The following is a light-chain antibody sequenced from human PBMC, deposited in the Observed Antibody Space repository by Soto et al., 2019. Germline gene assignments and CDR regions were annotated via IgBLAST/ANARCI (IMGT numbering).Light chain of an antibody. CDR1: QSIKES. V-gene: IGKV1-39*01. Sequence: IQMTQSPSPLSASVGDRVTITCRASQSIKESLNWYQQKPGQVHKYLIYGGSSLQSGVPSRFTASGSGTDFTLTIGSLQPEDFATYYCQQSHSFPHTFGQGTRLEIK. CDR2: GGS. CDR3: QQSHSFPHT. J-gene: IGKJ2*01.